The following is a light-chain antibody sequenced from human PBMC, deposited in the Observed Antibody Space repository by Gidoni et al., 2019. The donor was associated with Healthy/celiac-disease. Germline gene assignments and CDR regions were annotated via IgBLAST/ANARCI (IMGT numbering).Light chain of an antibody. CDR1: SLRSYY. CDR3: NSRDSSGNHLV. CDR2: GKN. Sequence: SSELTQDPAVSLALGQTVRITCPGDSLRSYYASWYQQKPGQAPVLVIYGKNNRPSGIPDRFSGSSSGNTASLTITGAQAEDEADYYCNSRDSSGNHLVFGGGTKLTVL. V-gene: IGLV3-19*01. J-gene: IGLJ2*01.